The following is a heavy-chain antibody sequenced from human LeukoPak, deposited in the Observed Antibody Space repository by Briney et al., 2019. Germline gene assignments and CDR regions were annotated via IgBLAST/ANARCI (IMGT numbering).Heavy chain of an antibody. CDR3: ARDGSHRKEPLLHGMDV. Sequence: GGSLRLSCAASGFTFSSYSMNWVRQAPGKGLEWVSSISSSSSYIYYADSVKGRFTISRDNAKNSLYLQMNSLRAEDTAVYYCARDGSHRKEPLLHGMDVWGQGTTVTVSS. CDR2: ISSSSSYI. CDR1: GFTFSSYS. D-gene: IGHD1-14*01. J-gene: IGHJ6*02. V-gene: IGHV3-21*01.